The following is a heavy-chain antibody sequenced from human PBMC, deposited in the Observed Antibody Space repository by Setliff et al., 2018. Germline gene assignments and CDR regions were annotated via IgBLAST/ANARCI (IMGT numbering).Heavy chain of an antibody. CDR3: TFARDGYDVFDI. V-gene: IGHV3-73*01. CDR2: IRGRTDNYAT. D-gene: IGHD5-18*01. J-gene: IGHJ3*02. CDR1: GFSFSGSA. Sequence: GGSLRLSCAASGFSFSGSAVYWVRQASVKGLEWIGRIRGRTDNYATAYAASVRGRFTISRDDSKNTAYLQMNSLKTEDTAVYYCTFARDGYDVFDIWGQGAMVTVS.